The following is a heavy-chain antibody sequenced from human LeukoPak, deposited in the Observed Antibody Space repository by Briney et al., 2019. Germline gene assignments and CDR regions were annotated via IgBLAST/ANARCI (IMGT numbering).Heavy chain of an antibody. J-gene: IGHJ4*02. D-gene: IGHD2-2*01. CDR2: ISGSGGNT. V-gene: IGHV3-23*01. CDR1: GFTFSSYA. CDR3: AKGVVVVPAAIDY. Sequence: GGSLRLSCAVSGFTFSSYAMSWVRQAPGKGLEWVSAISGSGGNTYSADSVKGRFTISRDSSKNTLFLQMNSLRAEDTAVYYCAKGVVVVPAAIDYWGQGTLVTVSS.